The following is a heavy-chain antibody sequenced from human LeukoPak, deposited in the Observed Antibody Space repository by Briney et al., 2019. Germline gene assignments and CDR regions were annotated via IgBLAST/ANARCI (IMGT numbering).Heavy chain of an antibody. J-gene: IGHJ5*02. D-gene: IGHD3-10*01. CDR2: ISSSGTYM. CDR1: GFTFRSSS. Sequence: PGGSLRLSCTASGFTFRSSSFNWVRQVQGKGLEWVSSISSSGTYMYYADSVEGRFTISRDNAKNSLFLQMDSLRAEDTGVYFCAREFGNAGTYGNVPLGHWGQGTLVTVSS. V-gene: IGHV3-21*01. CDR3: AREFGNAGTYGNVPLGH.